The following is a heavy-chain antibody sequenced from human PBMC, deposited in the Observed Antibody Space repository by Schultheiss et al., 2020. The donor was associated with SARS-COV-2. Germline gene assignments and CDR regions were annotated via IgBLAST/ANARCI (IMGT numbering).Heavy chain of an antibody. Sequence: GSLRLSCAASGFTFSSYGMHWVRQAPGKGLEWIGEINHSGSTNYNPSLKSRVTISLDTSKNQISLKLSSVTAADTAVYYCARLAAVKLVGYWGQGTLVTVSS. CDR2: INHSGST. J-gene: IGHJ4*02. D-gene: IGHD3-16*01. CDR1: GFTFSSYG. V-gene: IGHV4-34*01. CDR3: ARLAAVKLVGY.